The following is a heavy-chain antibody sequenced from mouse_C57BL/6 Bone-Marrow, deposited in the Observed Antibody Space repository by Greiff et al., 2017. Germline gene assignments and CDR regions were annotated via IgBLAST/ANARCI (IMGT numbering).Heavy chain of an antibody. CDR1: GYNINDDY. Sequence: VQLKESGAELVRPGASVKLSCTASGYNINDDYMHWVKQRPEQGLEWIGWIDPENGDTESASKFQGKATITADTSSNTAYLQLSSLTSEDTAVYYCTTEVYWGQGTTLTVSS. D-gene: IGHD1-3*01. J-gene: IGHJ2*01. V-gene: IGHV14-4*01. CDR2: IDPENGDT. CDR3: TTEVY.